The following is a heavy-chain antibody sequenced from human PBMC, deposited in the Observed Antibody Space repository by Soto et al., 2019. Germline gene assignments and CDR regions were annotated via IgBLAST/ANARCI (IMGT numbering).Heavy chain of an antibody. V-gene: IGHV3-21*06. J-gene: IGHJ6*02. Sequence: EVQLVESGGGLVEPGGSLRLSCTPSGLSFSTYRMNWVRQAPGKGLEWVSAISSSSYNIYYADSVKGRFTISRDNAKNTLLLKMDSPRADETAAYYSARSRGPSSKSYGMDVSGQGTTVTVSS. CDR1: GLSFSTYR. CDR2: ISSSSYNI. CDR3: ARSRGPSSKSYGMDV.